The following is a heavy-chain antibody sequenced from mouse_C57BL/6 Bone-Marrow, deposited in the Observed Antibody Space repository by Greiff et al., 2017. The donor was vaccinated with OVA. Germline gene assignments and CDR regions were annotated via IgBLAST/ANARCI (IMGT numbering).Heavy chain of an antibody. CDR1: GFTFSSYG. D-gene: IGHD2-4*01. CDR3: ARRLITDWFAY. J-gene: IGHJ3*01. Sequence: EVQLVESGGDLVKPGGSLKLSCAASGFTFSSYGMSWVRQTPDKRLEWVATISSGGSYTYYPDSVKGRVTISRDNAKNTLYLQMSSLKSEDTAMYYCARRLITDWFAYWGQGTLVTVSA. CDR2: ISSGGSYT. V-gene: IGHV5-6*01.